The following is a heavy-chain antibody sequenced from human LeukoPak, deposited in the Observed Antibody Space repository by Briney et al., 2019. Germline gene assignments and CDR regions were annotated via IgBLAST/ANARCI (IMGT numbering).Heavy chain of an antibody. CDR2: INPNRGGA. CDR3: ARDVDHYDITGKGLVDI. V-gene: IGHV1-2*02. D-gene: IGHD3-22*01. J-gene: IGHJ3*02. Sequence: GASVKVSCKASGYTFAGYYMHWVRQAPGQGLEWMGWINPNRGGANYAQKFQGRVTMTTDTSISTAYMELSRLRSDDTAVYYCARDVDHYDITGKGLVDIWGQGTMVTVSS. CDR1: GYTFAGYY.